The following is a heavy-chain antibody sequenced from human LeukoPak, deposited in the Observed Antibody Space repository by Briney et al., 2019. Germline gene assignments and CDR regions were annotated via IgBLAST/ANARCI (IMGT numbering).Heavy chain of an antibody. D-gene: IGHD6-13*01. CDR2: ISSSSSYI. CDR1: GFTFSGYS. V-gene: IGHV3-21*01. J-gene: IGHJ4*02. CDR3: ARDLSLVPDY. Sequence: GGTLRLSCAVSGFTFSGYSMNWVRQAPGKGLEWVSSISSSSSYIYYADSVKGRFTISRDNAKNSLYLQMNSLRAEDTAVYYCARDLSLVPDYWGQGTLVTGPS.